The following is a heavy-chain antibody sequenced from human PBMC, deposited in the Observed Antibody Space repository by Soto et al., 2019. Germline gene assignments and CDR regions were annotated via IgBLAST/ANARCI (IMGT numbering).Heavy chain of an antibody. D-gene: IGHD6-13*01. CDR3: ATHAGYSSSWYDH. Sequence: GGSLRLSCAASGFTFSDYYMSWIRQAPGKGLEWVSYISSSGSAIYYADSVKGRFTISRDNAKNSLYLQMNSLRAEDTAVYYCATHAGYSSSWYDHWGQGTLVTVSS. J-gene: IGHJ5*02. CDR1: GFTFSDYY. CDR2: ISSSGSAI. V-gene: IGHV3-11*01.